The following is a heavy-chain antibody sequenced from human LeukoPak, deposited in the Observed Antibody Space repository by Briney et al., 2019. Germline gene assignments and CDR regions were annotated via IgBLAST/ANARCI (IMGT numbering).Heavy chain of an antibody. D-gene: IGHD1-14*01. CDR2: FSYSGSA. V-gene: IGHV4-59*08. CDR1: GGSISSYY. CDR3: VRAFNGNTGDY. J-gene: IGHJ4*02. Sequence: SETLSLTCTVSGGSISSYYWSWIRQPPGKGLEWIGFFSYSGSANYNPSLKSRVTISLDTSRNQFSLDLRSVTATDTAVYYCVRAFNGNTGDYWGQGTLVTVSS.